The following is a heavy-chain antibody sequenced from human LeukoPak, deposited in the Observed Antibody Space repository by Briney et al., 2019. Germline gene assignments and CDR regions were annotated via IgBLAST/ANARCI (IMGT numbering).Heavy chain of an antibody. CDR3: ATSPMEYFQH. Sequence: SVKVSCKASGYTFTSYGISWVRQAPGQGLEWMGWINLNSGGTNFPQKFQGRVTMTRDTSISTAYMELSRLRSDDTAVYYCATSPMEYFQHWGQGTLVTVSS. CDR1: GYTFTSYG. D-gene: IGHD2-2*01. J-gene: IGHJ1*01. V-gene: IGHV1-2*02. CDR2: INLNSGGT.